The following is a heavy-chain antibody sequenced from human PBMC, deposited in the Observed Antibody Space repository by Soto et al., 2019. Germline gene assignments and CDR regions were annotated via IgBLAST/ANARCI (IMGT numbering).Heavy chain of an antibody. CDR3: AKNIGSSGWSPIDC. CDR1: GFTFSNYA. D-gene: IGHD6-19*01. V-gene: IGHV3-23*01. CDR2: ISGSGAGT. Sequence: GGSLRLSCAASGFTFSNYAMSWVRQAPGKGLEWVSGISGSGAGTYYADSVKGRFTISRDNSKNTLYLQMNSLRAEDTAVYYCAKNIGSSGWSPIDCWGQGTLVTVSS. J-gene: IGHJ4*02.